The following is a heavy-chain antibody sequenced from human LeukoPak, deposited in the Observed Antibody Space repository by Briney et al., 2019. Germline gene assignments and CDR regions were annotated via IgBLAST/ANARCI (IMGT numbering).Heavy chain of an antibody. CDR1: GFTFSSYA. V-gene: IGHV3-30-3*01. Sequence: GGSLRLSCAASGFTFSSYAMHWVRQAPGKGLEWVAVISYDGSNKYYADSVKGRFTISRDNSKNTLYLQMNSLRAEDTAVYYCARSLGIAALYLRYYMDVWGKGTTVTVPS. CDR3: ARSLGIAALYLRYYMDV. CDR2: ISYDGSNK. D-gene: IGHD6-13*01. J-gene: IGHJ6*03.